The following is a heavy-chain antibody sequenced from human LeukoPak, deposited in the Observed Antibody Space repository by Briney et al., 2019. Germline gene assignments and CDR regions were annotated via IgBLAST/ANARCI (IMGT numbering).Heavy chain of an antibody. CDR3: AREPKQWLVPIDY. V-gene: IGHV3-11*04. J-gene: IGHJ4*02. CDR2: ISSSGSTI. D-gene: IGHD6-19*01. Sequence: PGGSLRLSCAASGFIFSNYWMSWIRQAPGKGLEWVSYISSSGSTIYYADSVKGRFTISRDNAKNSLYLQMNSLRAEDTAVYYCAREPKQWLVPIDYWGQGTLVTVSS. CDR1: GFIFSNYW.